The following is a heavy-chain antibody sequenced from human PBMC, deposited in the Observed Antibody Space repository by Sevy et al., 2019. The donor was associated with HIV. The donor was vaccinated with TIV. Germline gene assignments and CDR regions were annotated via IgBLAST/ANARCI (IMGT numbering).Heavy chain of an antibody. CDR3: AKGPSPMITFGGVADY. CDR1: GFTFSSYG. D-gene: IGHD3-16*01. J-gene: IGHJ4*02. CDR2: IRYDGSNK. Sequence: GESLKISCAASGFTFSSYGMHWVRQAPGKGLEWVAFIRYDGSNKYYADSVKGRFTISRDNSKNTLYLKMNSLRAEDTAVYYCAKGPSPMITFGGVADYWGQGTLVTVS. V-gene: IGHV3-30*02.